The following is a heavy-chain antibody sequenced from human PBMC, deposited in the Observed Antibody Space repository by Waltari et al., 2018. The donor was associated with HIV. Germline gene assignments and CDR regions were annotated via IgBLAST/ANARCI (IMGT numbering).Heavy chain of an antibody. D-gene: IGHD5-18*01. J-gene: IGHJ1*01. CDR2: INSDGSIT. V-gene: IGHV3-74*01. Sequence: EVQLVESVGGFVQPGGALRLSCAASGFTFSRYWRPGVPQAPGKGLVWVSRINSDGSITSHADSVKGRFTISRDNARNTLYLQMNSLGAEDTAMYYCAKGGTSGYTFGFGRWGQGTLVTVSS. CDR1: GFTFSRYW. CDR3: AKGGTSGYTFGFGR.